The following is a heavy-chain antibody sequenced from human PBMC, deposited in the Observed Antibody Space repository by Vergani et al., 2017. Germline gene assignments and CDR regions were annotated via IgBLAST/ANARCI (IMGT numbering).Heavy chain of an antibody. J-gene: IGHJ6*02. Sequence: QAQLVQSGAEVKKPGASVRVSCKASRYPFSRYGISWVRQAPGQGLEWMGWISAYSGETRYARSLQGRVTMTTDASTNTAYMSLRSLRSDDTAIYYCARQVAVAGKWWGPYYYYGMDVWGQGTTVTVSS. V-gene: IGHV1-18*01. CDR3: ARQVAVAGKWWGPYYYYGMDV. CDR1: RYPFSRYG. D-gene: IGHD6-19*01. CDR2: ISAYSGET.